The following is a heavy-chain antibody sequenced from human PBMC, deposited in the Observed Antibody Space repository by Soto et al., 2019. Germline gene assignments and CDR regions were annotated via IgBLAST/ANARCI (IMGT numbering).Heavy chain of an antibody. J-gene: IGHJ3*02. D-gene: IGHD3-3*01. V-gene: IGHV1-8*01. CDR2: MNPNSGNT. Sequence: ASVKVSCKASGYTFTSYDINWVRQATGQGLEWMGWMNPNSGNTGYAQKFQGRVTMTRNTSISTAYMELSSLRSEDTAVYYCAFRFDYDFWSGPGEEYAFDIWGQGTMVTVSS. CDR1: GYTFTSYD. CDR3: AFRFDYDFWSGPGEEYAFDI.